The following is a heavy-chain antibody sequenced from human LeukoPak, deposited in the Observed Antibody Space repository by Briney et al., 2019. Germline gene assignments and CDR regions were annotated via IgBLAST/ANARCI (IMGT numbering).Heavy chain of an antibody. CDR2: TYPGDSDT. D-gene: IGHD3-10*01. J-gene: IGHJ4*02. V-gene: IGHV5-51*01. Sequence: GESLKISCKASGYTFRTSWISWVRLMPGKGLEWMAITYPGDSDTKYGPSFHSHVSISVDTFISTASLHWSRLKASDTALYYCVMGGYYPGYFDHWGQGTLVTVSS. CDR3: VMGGYYPGYFDH. CDR1: GYTFRTSW.